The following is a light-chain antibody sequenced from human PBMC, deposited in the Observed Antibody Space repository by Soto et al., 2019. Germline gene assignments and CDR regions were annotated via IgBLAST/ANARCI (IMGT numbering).Light chain of an antibody. Sequence: EIVLTQSPGTLSLSPGERATLSCRASQSVSSNYLAWYQQKAGQAPRLLVYGASSRATGIPDRFSGSGSGTDFTLTISRLEPEDYAVYYCQQYGSSPPWTFGQGTKVEIK. J-gene: IGKJ1*01. CDR3: QQYGSSPPWT. CDR1: QSVSSNY. V-gene: IGKV3-20*01. CDR2: GAS.